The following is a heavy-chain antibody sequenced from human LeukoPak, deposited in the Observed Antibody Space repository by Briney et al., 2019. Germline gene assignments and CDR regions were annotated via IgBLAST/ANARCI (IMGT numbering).Heavy chain of an antibody. CDR2: ISFSGGRI. V-gene: IGHV3-23*01. J-gene: IGHJ4*02. Sequence: GGSLRLSCVASRFSFSNYGMIWARQGPGKGLEWVSAISFSGGRIFYADSVKGRFTISRDNSKNTLDLQMNSLRAEDTAVYYCAKDSGDYVIDFWGQGTLATVSS. CDR1: RFSFSNYG. CDR3: AKDSGDYVIDF. D-gene: IGHD2-21*02.